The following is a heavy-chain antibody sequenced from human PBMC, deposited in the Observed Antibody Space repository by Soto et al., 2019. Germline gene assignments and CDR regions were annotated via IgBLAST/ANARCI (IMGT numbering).Heavy chain of an antibody. CDR3: ARKSLTRLQFITMVRGVMEPVDY. Sequence: GGSLRLSCAASGFTFSSYSMNWVRQAPGKGLEWVSYISSSSSTIYYADSVKGRFTISRDNAKNSLYLQMNSLRAEDTAVYYCARKSLTRLQFITMVRGVMEPVDYWGQGTLVTVSS. CDR1: GFTFSSYS. CDR2: ISSSSSTI. V-gene: IGHV3-48*01. D-gene: IGHD3-10*01. J-gene: IGHJ4*02.